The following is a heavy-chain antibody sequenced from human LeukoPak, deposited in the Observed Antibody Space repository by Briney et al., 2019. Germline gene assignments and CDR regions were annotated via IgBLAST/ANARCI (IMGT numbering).Heavy chain of an antibody. D-gene: IGHD3-10*01. Sequence: SVKVSCKASGGTFSSFALNWVRQAPGQGLEWMGGIVPMLGTTNYAQRFQGRVTVITDDSTNTAYMEVSSLRYDDTAIYYCAATDGYIHRHPLYYLDYWGQGTLVIVSS. CDR2: IVPMLGTT. CDR3: AATDGYIHRHPLYYLDY. J-gene: IGHJ4*02. CDR1: GGTFSSFA. V-gene: IGHV1-69*05.